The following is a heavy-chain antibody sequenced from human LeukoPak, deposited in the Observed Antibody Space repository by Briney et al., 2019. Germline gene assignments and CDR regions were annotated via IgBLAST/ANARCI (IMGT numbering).Heavy chain of an antibody. CDR1: GYSFTSYC. CDR3: GMSGDRVPLQDDVFDV. D-gene: IGHD1-26*01. V-gene: IGHV5-51*01. CDR2: IYPGDSGP. J-gene: IGHJ3*01. Sequence: GESLKISCKVSGYSFTSYCIGWVRQMPGKGLEWMGIIYPGDSGPTYSPSFQGQITISVDKSINTAYLKWSSLQASDNAMYYCGMSGDRVPLQDDVFDVWGQGTMVTVST.